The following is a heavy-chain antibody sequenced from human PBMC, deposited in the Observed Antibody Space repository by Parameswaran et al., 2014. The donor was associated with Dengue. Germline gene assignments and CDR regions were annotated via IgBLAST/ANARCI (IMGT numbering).Heavy chain of an antibody. CDR2: IYYSGST. V-gene: IGHV4-39*01. Sequence: WIRQPPGKGLEWIGSIYYSGSTYYNPSLKSRVTISVDTSKNQFSLKLSSVTAADTAVYYCARHHPEMATIRVHFDYWGQGTLVTVSS. D-gene: IGHD5-24*01. J-gene: IGHJ4*02. CDR3: ARHHPEMATIRVHFDY.